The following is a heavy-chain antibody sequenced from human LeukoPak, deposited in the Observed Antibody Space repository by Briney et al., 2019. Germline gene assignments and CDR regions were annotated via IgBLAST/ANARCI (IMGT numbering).Heavy chain of an antibody. D-gene: IGHD6-13*01. J-gene: IGHJ4*02. Sequence: GESLKISCKTSGFSFTSYYIGWVRQMPGKGLEWMGIIYPGDSNARYSPSFQGQVTISADKSISTAYLQWSSLKASDTAMYYCARLTGGSSSDYWGQGTLVTVSS. CDR1: GFSFTSYY. CDR2: IYPGDSNA. CDR3: ARLTGGSSSDY. V-gene: IGHV5-51*01.